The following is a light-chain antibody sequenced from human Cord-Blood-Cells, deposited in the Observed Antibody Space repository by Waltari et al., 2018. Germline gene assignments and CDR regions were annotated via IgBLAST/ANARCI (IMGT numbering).Light chain of an antibody. J-gene: IGKJ3*01. V-gene: IGKV3-11*01. Sequence: EIVLTPPPATLSLSPGERATLSCRASQSVSSYLAWYQQKPGQAPRLLIYDASNRATGIPARFSGSGSGTDFTLTISSLEPEDFAVYYCQQRSNWGIFTFGPGTKVDIK. CDR1: QSVSSY. CDR2: DAS. CDR3: QQRSNWGIFT.